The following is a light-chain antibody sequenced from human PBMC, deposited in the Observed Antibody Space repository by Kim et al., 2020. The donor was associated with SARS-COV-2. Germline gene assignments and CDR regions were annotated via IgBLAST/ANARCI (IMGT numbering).Light chain of an antibody. Sequence: GQAHTISCTGTSTDVSQYNYSSRYQQVTGKDPKRMIYDVKRRAAGVPERVSGSKSGDTASMTVSGLQDEDEDNYDGSAYGGADNLVFGGGTQLTVL. CDR2: DVK. CDR3: SAYGGADNLV. CDR1: STDVSQYNY. V-gene: IGLV2-8*01. J-gene: IGLJ2*01.